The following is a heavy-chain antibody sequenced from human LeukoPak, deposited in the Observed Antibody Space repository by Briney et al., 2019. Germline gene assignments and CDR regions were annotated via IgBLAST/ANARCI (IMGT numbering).Heavy chain of an antibody. V-gene: IGHV4-38-2*02. CDR1: GYSISSGIY. CDR2: FFHSGTT. J-gene: IGHJ4*02. Sequence: SETLSLTCTVSGYSISSGIYWGWIRQPPGKGLEWIGSFFHSGTTYYNPSLKSRVTISVDTSNNQFSLKLSSVTAADTAVYYCARDRIPPSYDYCGQGTLFTVSS. D-gene: IGHD2-21*01. CDR3: ARDRIPPSYDY.